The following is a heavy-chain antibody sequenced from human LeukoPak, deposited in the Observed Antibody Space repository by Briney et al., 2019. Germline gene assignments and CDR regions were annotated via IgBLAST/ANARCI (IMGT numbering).Heavy chain of an antibody. Sequence: GRSLRLSCAASGFTFDDYAMHWVRQAPGKGLEWVSGISWNSGSIGYADSVKGRFTISRDNSKNTLYLQMNSLRAEDTAVYYCARDRSSSSWYRPFSHNWFDPWGQGTLVTVSS. CDR2: ISWNSGSI. J-gene: IGHJ5*02. CDR3: ARDRSSSSWYRPFSHNWFDP. V-gene: IGHV3-9*01. D-gene: IGHD6-13*01. CDR1: GFTFDDYA.